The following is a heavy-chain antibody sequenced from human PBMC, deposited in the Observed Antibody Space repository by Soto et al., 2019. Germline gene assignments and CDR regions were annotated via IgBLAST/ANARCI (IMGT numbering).Heavy chain of an antibody. Sequence: ASVKVSCKASGYTFTSYDINWVRQATGQGLEWMGWMNPNSGNTGYAQKFQGRVTMTRNTSISTAYMELSSLRSEDTAVYYCALRPGGYCSSTSCYGMDWFDPWGQGTLVTVSS. V-gene: IGHV1-8*01. CDR3: ALRPGGYCSSTSCYGMDWFDP. CDR2: MNPNSGNT. J-gene: IGHJ5*02. D-gene: IGHD2-2*01. CDR1: GYTFTSYD.